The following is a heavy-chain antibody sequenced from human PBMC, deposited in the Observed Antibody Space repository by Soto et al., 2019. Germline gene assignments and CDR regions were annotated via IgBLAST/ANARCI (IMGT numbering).Heavy chain of an antibody. CDR1: GYTFTSYD. V-gene: IGHV1-8*01. Sequence: ASVKVSCKASGYTFTSYDINWVRQATGQGLEWMGWMNPNSGNTGYAQKFQGRVTMTRNTSISTAYVELSSLRSEDTAVYYCARASDITIFGVVIISDLDYYYYMEVWGKGTTVTVSS. CDR2: MNPNSGNT. D-gene: IGHD3-3*01. CDR3: ARASDITIFGVVIISDLDYYYYMEV. J-gene: IGHJ6*03.